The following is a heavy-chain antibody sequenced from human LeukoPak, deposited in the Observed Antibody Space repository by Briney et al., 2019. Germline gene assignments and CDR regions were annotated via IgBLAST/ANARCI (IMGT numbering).Heavy chain of an antibody. CDR3: ALELTAFDF. Sequence: QPGGSLRLSCAVSGLTFSSYAMSWVRQAPGKGLEWVSGIRASGGGPTYADSVKGRFTIPRDNSKNTLYLQTDSLRADDTAVYYCALELTAFDFWGQGTLVTVSS. J-gene: IGHJ4*02. D-gene: IGHD1-7*01. V-gene: IGHV3-23*01. CDR2: IRASGGGP. CDR1: GLTFSSYA.